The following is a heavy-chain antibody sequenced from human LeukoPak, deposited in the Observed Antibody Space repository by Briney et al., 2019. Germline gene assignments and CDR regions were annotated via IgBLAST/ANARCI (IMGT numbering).Heavy chain of an antibody. Sequence: GGSLSLSCEASGFTFGSYAMYWVRQAPGKGLEWVAGIFGSGGSPHYADSVKGRFTISRDNSKNTVYLQINSLRAEDTAVYYCGKTTAGYSSGQKPAWPVDYWGQGTLVTVSS. CDR2: IFGSGGSP. J-gene: IGHJ4*02. V-gene: IGHV3-23*01. CDR1: GFTFGSYA. D-gene: IGHD5-18*01. CDR3: GKTTAGYSSGQKPAWPVDY.